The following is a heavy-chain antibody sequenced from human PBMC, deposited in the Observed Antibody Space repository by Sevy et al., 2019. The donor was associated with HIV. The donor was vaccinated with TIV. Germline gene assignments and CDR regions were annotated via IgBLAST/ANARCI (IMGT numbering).Heavy chain of an antibody. CDR3: VSQGSAAGVWSLDY. J-gene: IGHJ4*02. Sequence: GESLKISCKGSGYSFTSYWIGWVRQMPGKGLEWMGIIYLDDSDTRYSPSFQGQVTISADKSISTAYLQWSSLKASDTAMYYCVSQGSAAGVWSLDYWGQGTLVTVSS. CDR1: GYSFTSYW. CDR2: IYLDDSDT. D-gene: IGHD6-13*01. V-gene: IGHV5-51*01.